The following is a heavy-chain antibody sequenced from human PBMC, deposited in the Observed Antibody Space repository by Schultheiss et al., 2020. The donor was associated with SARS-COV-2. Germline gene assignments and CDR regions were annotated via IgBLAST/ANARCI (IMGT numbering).Heavy chain of an antibody. CDR3: ARGLSPLTGTTADY. CDR2: IYHSGST. V-gene: IGHV4-59*12. D-gene: IGHD1-20*01. J-gene: IGHJ4*02. Sequence: SETLSLTCTVSGGSISSYYWSWVRQPPGKGLEWIGYIYHSGSTNYNPSLKSRVTISVDTSKNQFSLKLSSVTAADTAVYYCARGLSPLTGTTADYWGQGTLVTVSS. CDR1: GGSISSYY.